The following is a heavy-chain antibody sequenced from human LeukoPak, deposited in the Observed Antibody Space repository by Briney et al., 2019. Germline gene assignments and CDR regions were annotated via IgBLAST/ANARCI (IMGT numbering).Heavy chain of an antibody. CDR1: GFTFSSYS. D-gene: IGHD3-3*01. J-gene: IGHJ3*02. Sequence: GGSLRLSCAASGFTFSSYSMNWVRQAPGKGLEWVSSISSSSSYIYYAASVKGRFTISRDNAKNSLYLQMNSLRAEDTAVYYCSRGGPYYDFWSGYYPDAFDIWGQGTMVTVSS. V-gene: IGHV3-21*01. CDR3: SRGGPYYDFWSGYYPDAFDI. CDR2: ISSSSSYI.